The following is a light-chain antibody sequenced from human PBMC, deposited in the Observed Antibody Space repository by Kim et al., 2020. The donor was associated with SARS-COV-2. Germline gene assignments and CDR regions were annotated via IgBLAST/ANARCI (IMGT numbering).Light chain of an antibody. Sequence: GQSITISCTVTSSDVGGYNYVSWYQQHPGKAPNLMIYDVSKRPSGVSNRFSGSKSGNTASLTISGLQADDEADYYCSSYTSSSTVVFGGGTQLTVL. CDR2: DVS. V-gene: IGLV2-14*04. CDR3: SSYTSSSTVV. J-gene: IGLJ2*01. CDR1: SSDVGGYNY.